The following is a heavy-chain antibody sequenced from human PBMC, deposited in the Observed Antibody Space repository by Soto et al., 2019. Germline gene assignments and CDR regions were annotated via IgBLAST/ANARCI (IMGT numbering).Heavy chain of an antibody. V-gene: IGHV4-59*01. CDR2: IYYSGST. CDR3: ARGPWELSLRTWPNY. D-gene: IGHD1-26*01. J-gene: IGHJ4*02. Sequence: SETLSLTCTVSGGSISSYYWSWIRQPPGKGLEWIGYIYYSGSTNYNPSLKSRVTISVDTSKNQFSLKLSSLRSEDTAVYYCARGPWELSLRTWPNYWGQGTLVTVSS. CDR1: GGSISSYY.